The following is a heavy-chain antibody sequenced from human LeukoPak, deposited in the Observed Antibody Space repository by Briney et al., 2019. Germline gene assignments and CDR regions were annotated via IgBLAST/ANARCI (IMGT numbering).Heavy chain of an antibody. J-gene: IGHJ4*02. Sequence: PGGSLRLSCAASGFTFRSYWMTWVRQPPGKGLEWVAHIKQDGSEKYYVDSVKGRFTISRDNAKNSLYLQMNSLRAEDTAVYYCAREDLSGSYYSGWGQGTLVTVSS. CDR2: IKQDGSEK. CDR1: GFTFRSYW. CDR3: AREDLSGSYYSG. D-gene: IGHD1-26*01. V-gene: IGHV3-7*01.